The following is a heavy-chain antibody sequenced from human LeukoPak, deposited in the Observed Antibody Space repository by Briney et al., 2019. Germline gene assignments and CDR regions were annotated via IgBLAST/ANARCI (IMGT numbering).Heavy chain of an antibody. D-gene: IGHD3-22*01. J-gene: IGHJ5*01. Sequence: GASVKVSCKASGYTFTGYYMHWVRQAPGQGLELMGWINPNSGGTNYAQKFQGRVTMTRDTSISTAYMELSRLRSDDTAVYYCARGAISGYYLWFDYWGQGTLVTVSS. CDR1: GYTFTGYY. CDR3: ARGAISGYYLWFDY. V-gene: IGHV1-2*02. CDR2: INPNSGGT.